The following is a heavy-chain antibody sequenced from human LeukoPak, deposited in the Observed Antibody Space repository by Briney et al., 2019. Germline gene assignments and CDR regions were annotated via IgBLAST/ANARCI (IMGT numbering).Heavy chain of an antibody. CDR1: GGSISSGGYS. Sequence: PSQTLSLTCAVSGGSISSGGYSWSWIRQPPGKGLEWIGFFYHSGSTNYNPSLKSRVTISGDTSKNQFSLKLSSVTAADTAVYYCARGAGYCSSTSCLENNWFDPWGQGTLVTVSS. J-gene: IGHJ5*02. CDR2: FYHSGST. CDR3: ARGAGYCSSTSCLENNWFDP. V-gene: IGHV4-30-2*01. D-gene: IGHD2-2*01.